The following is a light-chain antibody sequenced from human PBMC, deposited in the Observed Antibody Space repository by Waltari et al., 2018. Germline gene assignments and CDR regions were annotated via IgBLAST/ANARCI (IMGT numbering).Light chain of an antibody. CDR1: QSVLHNANNKNY. Sequence: DIVMTQSTDSLAVSLGERYTINCKSSQSVLHNANNKNYLAWYQQKPGQPPKLLIYWASTRESGVPDRFRGSGSGTDFTLTISSLQAEDVAVYYCQQYYSTLWTFGQGTKVEIK. V-gene: IGKV4-1*01. J-gene: IGKJ1*01. CDR3: QQYYSTLWT. CDR2: WAS.